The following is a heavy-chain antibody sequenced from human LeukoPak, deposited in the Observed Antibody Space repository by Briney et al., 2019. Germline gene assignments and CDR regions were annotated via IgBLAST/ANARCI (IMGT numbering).Heavy chain of an antibody. CDR2: INWNSGST. CDR1: GFTFDDYA. V-gene: IGHV3-9*03. D-gene: IGHD3-22*01. CDR3: TKPSNSYYYDTSGYYFDS. J-gene: IGHJ4*02. Sequence: GGSLRLSCVGSGFTFDDYAMHWVRQAPGKGLEWVSGINWNSGSTGYADSVKGRFTISRDNAKNSLYLQMNSLKTEDMALYYCTKPSNSYYYDTSGYYFDSWCQGTLVTVSS.